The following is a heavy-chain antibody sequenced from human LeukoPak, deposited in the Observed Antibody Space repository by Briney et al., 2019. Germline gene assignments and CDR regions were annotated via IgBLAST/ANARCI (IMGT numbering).Heavy chain of an antibody. Sequence: SGGSPRLSCAASGFTFTTYSMNWVRQAPGKGPEWVSSISSTSSYVYYADSVRGRFTISRDNAKNSLYLQMDSLRAEDTAVYYCARPDYDFWSGSPGGNYMDVWGKGTTVTVSS. CDR2: ISSTSSYV. D-gene: IGHD3-3*01. V-gene: IGHV3-21*01. CDR1: GFTFTTYS. J-gene: IGHJ6*03. CDR3: ARPDYDFWSGSPGGNYMDV.